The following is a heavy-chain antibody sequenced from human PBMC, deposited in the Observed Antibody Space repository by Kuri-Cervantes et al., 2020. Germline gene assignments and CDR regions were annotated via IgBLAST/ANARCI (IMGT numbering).Heavy chain of an antibody. Sequence: SQTLSLTCAVSGYSISSGYYWGWIRQPPGKGLEWIGSIYHSGSTYYNPSLKSRVTISVDTSKNQFSLKLSSVTAADTAVYYCARANFWYGNYFDYWGQGTLVTVSS. J-gene: IGHJ4*02. CDR3: ARANFWYGNYFDY. CDR2: IYHSGST. V-gene: IGHV4-38-2*01. D-gene: IGHD6-13*01. CDR1: GYSISSGYY.